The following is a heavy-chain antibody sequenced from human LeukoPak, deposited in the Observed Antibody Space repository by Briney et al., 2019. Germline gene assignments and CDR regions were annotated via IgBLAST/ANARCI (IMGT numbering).Heavy chain of an antibody. D-gene: IGHD3-3*01. J-gene: IGHJ4*02. CDR3: ARSAYYDFWSGLDY. Sequence: EASVKVSCKASGYTFTSYGISWVRQAPGQGLEWMGWISAYNGNTNYAQKLQGRVTMTTDTSTSTAYMELRSLRSDDTAVYYCARSAYYDFWSGLDYWGQGTLVTVSS. CDR2: ISAYNGNT. V-gene: IGHV1-18*01. CDR1: GYTFTSYG.